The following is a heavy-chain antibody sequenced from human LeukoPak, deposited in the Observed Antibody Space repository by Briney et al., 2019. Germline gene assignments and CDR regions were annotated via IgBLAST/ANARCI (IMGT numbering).Heavy chain of an antibody. CDR1: GDSVSSNSAA. D-gene: IGHD1/OR15-1a*01. CDR2: TYYRSKWIS. Sequence: LSQTLSLTCAISGDSVSSNSAAWNWIRQSPSRGLEWLGRTYYRSKWISDYAVSVKSRMTINADTSKNQFSLQVNSVTPEGTAVYYCARKGTVTTPFDYWGQGILVTVSS. V-gene: IGHV6-1*01. J-gene: IGHJ4*02. CDR3: ARKGTVTTPFDY.